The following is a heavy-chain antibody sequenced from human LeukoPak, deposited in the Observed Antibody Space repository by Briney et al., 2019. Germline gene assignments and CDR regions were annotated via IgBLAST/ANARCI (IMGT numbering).Heavy chain of an antibody. Sequence: SETLSLTCTVSGGSVSSGSYYWSWIRQPPGKGLEWIGYIYYSGSTNYNPSLKSRVTISVDTSKNQFSLKLSSVTAADTAVYYCARAPGYCSSTSCYKSYYYGMDVWGQGTTVTVSS. D-gene: IGHD2-2*02. CDR1: GGSVSSGSYY. CDR2: IYYSGST. J-gene: IGHJ6*02. V-gene: IGHV4-61*01. CDR3: ARAPGYCSSTSCYKSYYYGMDV.